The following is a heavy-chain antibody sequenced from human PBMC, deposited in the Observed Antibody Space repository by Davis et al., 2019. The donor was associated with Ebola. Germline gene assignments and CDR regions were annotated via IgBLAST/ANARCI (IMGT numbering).Heavy chain of an antibody. CDR2: IKQDGSEK. Sequence: GESLKISCAASGFTFSSYWMSWVRQAPGKGLEWVANIKQDGSEKYYVDSVKGRFTISRDNAKNSLYLQMNSLRAEDTAVYYCARDQAGDSSGIFYYYYGMDVWGQGTTVTVSS. CDR1: GFTFSSYW. J-gene: IGHJ6*02. V-gene: IGHV3-7*03. CDR3: ARDQAGDSSGIFYYYYGMDV. D-gene: IGHD3-22*01.